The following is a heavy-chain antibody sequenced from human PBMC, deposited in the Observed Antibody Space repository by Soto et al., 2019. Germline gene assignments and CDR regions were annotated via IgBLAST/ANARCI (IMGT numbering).Heavy chain of an antibody. CDR3: AKGEGVAASYFDY. Sequence: EVQLLESGGGLVQPGESLRLSCVASAITLRNYAMSWVRQAPWKGLEWVSVISDSGGNTYYADSVKGRFTISRDNSKNTMYLQINSLRVEDTAVYYCAKGEGVAASYFDYWGQGTLVIVSS. J-gene: IGHJ4*02. CDR1: AITLRNYA. D-gene: IGHD2-15*01. V-gene: IGHV3-23*01. CDR2: ISDSGGNT.